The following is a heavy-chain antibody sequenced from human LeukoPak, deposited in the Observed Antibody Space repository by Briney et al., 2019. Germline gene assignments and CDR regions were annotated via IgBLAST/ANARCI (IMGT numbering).Heavy chain of an antibody. J-gene: IGHJ5*02. CDR2: IYHSGST. CDR3: AFRRDGYKGGNWFDP. Sequence: SETLSLTCAVSGGSISSSNWWSWVRQPPGKGLEWIGEIYHSGSTNYNPSLKSRVTISVDTSKNHFSLKLSSVTAADTAVYYCAFRRDGYKGGNWFDPWGQGILVTVSS. D-gene: IGHD5-24*01. CDR1: GGSISSSNW. V-gene: IGHV4-4*02.